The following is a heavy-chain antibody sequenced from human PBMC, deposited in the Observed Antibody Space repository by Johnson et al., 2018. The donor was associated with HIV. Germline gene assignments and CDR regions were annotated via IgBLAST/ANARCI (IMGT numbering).Heavy chain of an antibody. CDR2: ISYDGSNK. J-gene: IGHJ3*02. CDR1: GFTFTNYA. D-gene: IGHD3-10*01. Sequence: HVQLVESGGGVVQPGRSLRLSCAASGFTFTNYAMYWVRQAPGKGLEWVALISYDGSNKYYADSVKGRFTISRDNSKNTLYLQMSSLRAEDTAIYYCARDSGKWSGGRFAFDIWGQGTMVTVSS. CDR3: ARDSGKWSGGRFAFDI. V-gene: IGHV3-30-3*01.